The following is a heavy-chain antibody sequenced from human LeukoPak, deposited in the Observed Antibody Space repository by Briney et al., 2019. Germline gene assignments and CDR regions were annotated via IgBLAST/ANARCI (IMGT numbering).Heavy chain of an antibody. CDR3: ASSYYDSSGYYPGAFDI. J-gene: IGHJ3*02. V-gene: IGHV1-69*02. D-gene: IGHD3-22*01. CDR2: IIPILGIA. CDR1: GGTFSSYT. Sequence: ASVKVSCKASGGTFSSYTISWVRQAPGQGLEWMGSIIPILGIANYAQKFQGRVTITADKSTSTAYMELSSLRSEDTAVYYCASSYYDSSGYYPGAFDIWGQGTMVTVSS.